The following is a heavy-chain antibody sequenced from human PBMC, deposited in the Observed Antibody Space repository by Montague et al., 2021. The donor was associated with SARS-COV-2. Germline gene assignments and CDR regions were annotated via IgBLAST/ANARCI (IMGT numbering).Heavy chain of an antibody. D-gene: IGHD3-10*01. CDR1: GGSVSSATYY. V-gene: IGHV4-61*01. J-gene: IGHJ6*02. CDR2: INYSGST. CDR3: ASSGGYYYYYRVWTS. Sequence: SETLSLTCTVSGGSVSSATYYWSWIRQPPGKGPEWIGYINYSGSTSYNPSLKSRVTISVDMSKNQFSLKLNSVTAADTAVYYCASSGGYYYYYRVWTSGAKGPRSPSP.